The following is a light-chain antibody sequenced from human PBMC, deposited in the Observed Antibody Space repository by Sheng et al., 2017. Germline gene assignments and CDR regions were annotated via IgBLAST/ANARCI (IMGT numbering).Light chain of an antibody. V-gene: IGKV3-20*01. Sequence: EILLTQFPGTLSLSPGERATLSCRASQSITSNYLAWYQQRPGQPPRLLIYGVSSRATGVPDRFSGSGSGTDFTLTISRLEPEDFSVYYCQQYVSSPTFCPGTKVDIK. CDR2: GVS. CDR3: QQYVSSPT. CDR1: QSITSNY. J-gene: IGKJ3*01.